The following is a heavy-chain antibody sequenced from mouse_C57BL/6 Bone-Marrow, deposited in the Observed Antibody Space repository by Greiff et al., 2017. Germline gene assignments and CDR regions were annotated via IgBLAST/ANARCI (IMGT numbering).Heavy chain of an antibody. J-gene: IGHJ3*01. CDR1: GFTFSDAW. CDR2: IRDKANNHAT. D-gene: IGHD1-1*01. V-gene: IGHV6-6*01. CDR3: TRTVVAPFAY. Sequence: EVKLVESGGGLVQPGGSMKLSCAASGFTFSDAWMDWVRQSPEKGLEWVAEIRDKANNHATYYAESVKGRFTISRDDSKSSVYLQMHSLRAEDTGIYYCTRTVVAPFAYWGQGTLVTVSA.